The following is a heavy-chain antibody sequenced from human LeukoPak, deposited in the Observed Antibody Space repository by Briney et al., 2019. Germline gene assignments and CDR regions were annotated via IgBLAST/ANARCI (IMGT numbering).Heavy chain of an antibody. J-gene: IGHJ4*02. Sequence: SETLSLTCTVSGGSISSYFWSWIRQPPGTGLEWIGYVYYSGSTNYNPSLKSRATISVDTSKNQFSLKLSSVTAADTAVYFCAKMGNPATVTTDYWGQGTLVTVSS. CDR3: AKMGNPATVTTDY. D-gene: IGHD4-17*01. CDR2: VYYSGST. CDR1: GGSISSYF. V-gene: IGHV4-59*08.